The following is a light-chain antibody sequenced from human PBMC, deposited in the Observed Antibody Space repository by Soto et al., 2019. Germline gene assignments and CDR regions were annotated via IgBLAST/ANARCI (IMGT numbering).Light chain of an antibody. J-gene: IGLJ3*02. Sequence: QSVLTQPRSVSGSPGQSVTISCTGTNSDVGGYNYVSWYQQHPGKAPKLVIYDVSKRPSGVPDRFSGSKSGNTASLTISGLQAEDEADYYCCSYAGNSLWVFGGGTKVTV. CDR1: NSDVGGYNY. V-gene: IGLV2-11*01. CDR2: DVS. CDR3: CSYAGNSLWV.